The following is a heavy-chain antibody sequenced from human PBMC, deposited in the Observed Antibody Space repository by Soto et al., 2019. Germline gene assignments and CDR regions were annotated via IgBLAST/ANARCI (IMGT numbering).Heavy chain of an antibody. Sequence: ASVKAYCKASGYTCTSYDINWVRQAPGQGLEWVGWINPTSEYTAHAQKFQGRVTLTREISTATAYMELSSLTSEDTAVYFCARQVHNGYHSYWGPGT. CDR1: GYTCTSYD. V-gene: IGHV1-8*01. D-gene: IGHD2-2*01. CDR3: ARQVHNGYHSY. CDR2: INPTSEYT. J-gene: IGHJ4*02.